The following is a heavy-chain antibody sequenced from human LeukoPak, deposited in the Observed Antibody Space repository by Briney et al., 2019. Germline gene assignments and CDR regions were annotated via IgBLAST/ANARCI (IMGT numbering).Heavy chain of an antibody. V-gene: IGHV3-23*01. D-gene: IGHD2-8*01. CDR3: AREELMLYAVGGNWFDP. Sequence: GGSLRLSCAASGFTFSSYAMSWVRQAPGKGLECISVISGSGGNTYYADSVKGRFTISRDNSKNTLYLQIHSLRAEDTAVYYCAREELMLYAVGGNWFDPWGQGTLVTVSS. CDR1: GFTFSSYA. J-gene: IGHJ5*02. CDR2: ISGSGGNT.